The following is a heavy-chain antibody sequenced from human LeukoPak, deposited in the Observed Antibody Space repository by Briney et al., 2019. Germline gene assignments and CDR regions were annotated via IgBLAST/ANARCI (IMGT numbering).Heavy chain of an antibody. J-gene: IGHJ4*02. Sequence: GGSLRLSCAASGFTFSGYDMHWVRQAPGKGLEWVSVISCNGGSTYYADSVKGGFTISRDNSKNSLYLQTNSLRAEDAALYDCAKDYYSGGSYRVIDYWGQGTVVTVSS. CDR2: ISCNGGST. D-gene: IGHD2-15*01. V-gene: IGHV3-43D*04. CDR1: GFTFSGYD. CDR3: AKDYYSGGSYRVIDY.